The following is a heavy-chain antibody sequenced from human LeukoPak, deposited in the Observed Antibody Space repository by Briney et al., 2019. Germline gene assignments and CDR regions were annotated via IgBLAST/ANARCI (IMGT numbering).Heavy chain of an antibody. D-gene: IGHD6-13*01. J-gene: IGHJ4*02. CDR3: ARVWSSSWSKEAPYYFDY. V-gene: IGHV4-59*01. Sequence: SETLSLTCTVSGGSISSYYWSWIRQPPGKGLEWIGCIYYSGSTNYNPSLKSRVTISVDTSKNQFSLKLSSVTAADTAVYYCARVWSSSWSKEAPYYFDYWGQGTLVTVSS. CDR1: GGSISSYY. CDR2: IYYSGST.